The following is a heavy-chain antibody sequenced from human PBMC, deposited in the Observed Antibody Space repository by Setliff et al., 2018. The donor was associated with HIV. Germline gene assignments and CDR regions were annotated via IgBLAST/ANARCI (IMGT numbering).Heavy chain of an antibody. CDR2: INPKSDGT. V-gene: IGHV1-2*04. Sequence: ASVKVSCKASGYSFTDYYIHWVRQAPGQGLEWMGWINPKSDGTNYAQKFQGWITMTRDTSTDTAYMELSSLRSEDTAVYYCATLYYYDSSGYRHDAFDIWGQGTMVTVSS. J-gene: IGHJ3*02. CDR3: ATLYYYDSSGYRHDAFDI. D-gene: IGHD3-22*01. CDR1: GYSFTDYY.